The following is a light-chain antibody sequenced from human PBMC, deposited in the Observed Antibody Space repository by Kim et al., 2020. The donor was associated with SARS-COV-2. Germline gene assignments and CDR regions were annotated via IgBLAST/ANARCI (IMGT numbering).Light chain of an antibody. CDR3: QVWDSGTWV. J-gene: IGLJ3*02. Sequence: SGARGQTPSLTWGENNIQTKNIRCYRQEPGPAPVLIMYKDSKRPSGIPERFSGSNSGNTATLSISRAQAGDEADYYCQVWDSGTWVFGGGTQLTVL. CDR2: KDS. V-gene: IGLV3-9*01. CDR1: NIQTKN.